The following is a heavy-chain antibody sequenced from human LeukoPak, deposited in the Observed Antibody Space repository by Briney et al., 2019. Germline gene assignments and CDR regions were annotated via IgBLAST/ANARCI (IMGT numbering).Heavy chain of an antibody. CDR2: ISGSGDRT. D-gene: IGHD2-15*01. CDR1: GFTFSSDA. J-gene: IGHJ4*02. Sequence: GGSLTLSCAVSGFTFSSDAMSWVRQAPGKGLEWVSAISGSGDRTYYADSVKGRFRISRDNSMDTLYLQMNSLRAEDKAVYYCAKHVVVKRSIDYWGQGTLVTVSS. CDR3: AKHVVVKRSIDY. V-gene: IGHV3-23*01.